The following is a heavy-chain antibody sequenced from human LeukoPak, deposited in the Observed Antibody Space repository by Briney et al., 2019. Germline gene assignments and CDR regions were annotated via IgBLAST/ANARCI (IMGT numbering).Heavy chain of an antibody. CDR2: INPNSGGT. J-gene: IGHJ6*02. Sequence: ASVKVSCKASGGTFSSYAISWVRQAPGQGLEWMGWINPNSGGTNYAQKFQGRVTMTRDTSISTAYMELSRLRSDDTAVYYCARETAYVQYYYYYYGMDVWGQGTTVTVSS. CDR1: GGTFSSYA. D-gene: IGHD3-16*01. V-gene: IGHV1-2*02. CDR3: ARETAYVQYYYYYYGMDV.